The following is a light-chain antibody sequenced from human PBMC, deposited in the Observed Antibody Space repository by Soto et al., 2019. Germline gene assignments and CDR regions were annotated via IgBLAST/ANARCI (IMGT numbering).Light chain of an antibody. V-gene: IGKV3-20*01. CDR2: DSS. Sequence: EIVLTQSPATLPLSPGERATLSCRASQRLSSNSSASYQQKPGQPPRLLIYDSSTRATGFPDRFSGSGSGTDFTLTIIRLEPEDFAVYYCQQYDISPWTFCQGTKVEIK. J-gene: IGKJ1*01. CDR3: QQYDISPWT. CDR1: QRLSSNS.